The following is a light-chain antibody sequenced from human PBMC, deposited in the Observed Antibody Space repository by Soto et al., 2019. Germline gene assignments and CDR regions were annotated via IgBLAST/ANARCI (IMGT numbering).Light chain of an antibody. V-gene: IGKV3-11*01. CDR3: QQRSNWPT. CDR1: ERIYSAY. CDR2: DAS. Sequence: EGVLTQYPGTLSLSRGERATLSCRASERIYSAYLGWYQQKPGQAPRLLIYDASNRATGIPARFSGSGSGTDFTLTISSLEPEDFAVYYCQQRSNWPTFGQGTRLEIK. J-gene: IGKJ5*01.